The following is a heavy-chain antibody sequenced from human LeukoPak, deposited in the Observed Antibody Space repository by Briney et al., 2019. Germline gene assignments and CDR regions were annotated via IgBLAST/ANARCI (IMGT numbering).Heavy chain of an antibody. CDR2: IIPIFGTE. D-gene: IGHD4-17*01. J-gene: IGHJ6*03. CDR1: GGTFSSYA. V-gene: IGHV1-69*05. Sequence: GSSVKVSCKASGGTFSSYAISWVRQAPGQGLEWMGGIIPIFGTENYAQKFQGRVTITTDESTSTAYMELSSLRSEDTAVYYCARGATVTFLDYYYMDVWGKGTTVTVSS. CDR3: ARGATVTFLDYYYMDV.